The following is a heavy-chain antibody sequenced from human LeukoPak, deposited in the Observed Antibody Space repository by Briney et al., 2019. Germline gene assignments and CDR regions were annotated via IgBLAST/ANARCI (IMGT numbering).Heavy chain of an antibody. CDR1: GYTFTSHV. V-gene: IGHV7-4-1*02. Sequence: GASVTVSFKASGYTFTSHVINWVRQAPGQGREGMGWINTNTGNPTYAQGFTGRFVFSLDTSVSTAYLQISSLKAEDTAVYYCARKESVYYYMDVWGKGTTVTVSS. D-gene: IGHD2/OR15-2a*01. CDR2: INTNTGNP. CDR3: ARKESVYYYMDV. J-gene: IGHJ6*03.